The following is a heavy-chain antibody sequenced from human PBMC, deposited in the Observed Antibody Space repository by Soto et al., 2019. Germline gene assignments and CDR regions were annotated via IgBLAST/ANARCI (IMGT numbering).Heavy chain of an antibody. V-gene: IGHV3-7*03. D-gene: IGHD3-16*01. CDR3: FGGNGGPQ. Sequence: GGSLRLSCATSDFTFRNSWINWVRQAPGKGLEWVANIKPDGGATNYVDSVKGRFTISRDNVRNSASLQTNSLRVEDTAVYFCFGGNGGPQWGQGTLVTVSS. CDR1: DFTFRNSW. J-gene: IGHJ4*02. CDR2: IKPDGGAT.